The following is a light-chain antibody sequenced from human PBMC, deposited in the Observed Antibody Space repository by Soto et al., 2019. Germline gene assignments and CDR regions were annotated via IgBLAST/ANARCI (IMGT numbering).Light chain of an antibody. CDR3: SSYGGSNNLI. V-gene: IGLV2-8*01. CDR2: DVS. CDR1: SSDVGGYNY. J-gene: IGLJ2*01. Sequence: QSALTQPPSASGSPGQSVTISCTGTSSDVGGYNYVSGYQQHPGKAPKLMIYDVSERPSGVPDRFSGSKSGNTASLTVSGLQAEDEADYYCSSYGGSNNLIFGGGTKLTVL.